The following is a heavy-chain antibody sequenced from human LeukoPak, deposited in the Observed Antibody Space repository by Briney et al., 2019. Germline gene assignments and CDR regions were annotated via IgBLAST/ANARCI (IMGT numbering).Heavy chain of an antibody. V-gene: IGHV4-59*12. D-gene: IGHD3-10*01. J-gene: IGHJ5*02. CDR2: IYYSGST. CDR3: ARGHYYGSGSLNWFDP. CDR1: GGSISSYY. Sequence: SETLSLTCSVSGGSISSYYWSWIRQHPGKGLEWIGYIYYSGSTNYNPSLKSRVTVSVDTSKNQFSLKLSSVTAADTAVYYCARGHYYGSGSLNWFDPWGQGTLVTVSS.